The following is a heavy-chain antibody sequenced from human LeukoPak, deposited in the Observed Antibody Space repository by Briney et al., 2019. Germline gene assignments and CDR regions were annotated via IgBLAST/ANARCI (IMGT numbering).Heavy chain of an antibody. V-gene: IGHV4-39*07. CDR3: ARIGQQWLETRAYYYGMDV. CDR2: IYYSGST. CDR1: GGSISSRSSY. Sequence: SETLSLTCTVSGGSISSRSSYWSWIRQPPGKGLEWIGSIYYSGSTYYNPSHKSRVTISVDKSKNQFSLKLSSVTAADTAVYYCARIGQQWLETRAYYYGMDVWGQGTTVTVSS. D-gene: IGHD6-19*01. J-gene: IGHJ6*02.